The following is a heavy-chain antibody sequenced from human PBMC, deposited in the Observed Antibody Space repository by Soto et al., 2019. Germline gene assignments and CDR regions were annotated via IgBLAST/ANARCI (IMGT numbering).Heavy chain of an antibody. CDR2: ISYDGSNK. D-gene: IGHD2-2*01. J-gene: IGHJ4*02. CDR1: GFTFSSYG. CDR3: AKDQVGQVLDY. Sequence: QVQLVESGGGVVQPGRSLRLSCAASGFTFSSYGMQWVRQAPGKGLEWVAVISYDGSNKYYADSVKGRFTISRDNSTNTLYLQMNSLRAEDTAVYYCAKDQVGQVLDYWGQGTLVTVSS. V-gene: IGHV3-30*18.